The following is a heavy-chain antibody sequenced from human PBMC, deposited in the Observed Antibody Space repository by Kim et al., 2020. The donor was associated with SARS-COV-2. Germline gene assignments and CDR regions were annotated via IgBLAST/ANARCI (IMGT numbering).Heavy chain of an antibody. D-gene: IGHD3-10*01. Sequence: NHGRGRFTISRDISKRTLFLQMNSLRPEDTAVYYCATDWAAFSSGTYVFDFWGRGTLVTVSS. V-gene: IGHV3-30*02. J-gene: IGHJ4*02. CDR3: ATDWAAFSSGTYVFDF.